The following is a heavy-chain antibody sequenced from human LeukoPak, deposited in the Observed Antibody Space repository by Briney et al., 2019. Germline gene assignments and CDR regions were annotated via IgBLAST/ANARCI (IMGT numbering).Heavy chain of an antibody. J-gene: IGHJ6*03. Sequence: GASVKVSCKASGYTFTSYGISWVRQAPGQGLEWMGWISAYNGNTNYAQKLQGRVTMTTDTSTSTAYMGLRSLRSDDTAVYYCARVARGYDILTGYYYYMDVWGKGTTVTVSS. CDR1: GYTFTSYG. D-gene: IGHD3-9*01. CDR3: ARVARGYDILTGYYYYMDV. V-gene: IGHV1-18*01. CDR2: ISAYNGNT.